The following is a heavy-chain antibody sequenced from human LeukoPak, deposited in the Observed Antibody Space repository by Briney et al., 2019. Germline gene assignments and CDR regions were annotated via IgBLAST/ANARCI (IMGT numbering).Heavy chain of an antibody. CDR1: DFPISRGFY. V-gene: IGHV4-38-2*02. CDR2: IFYTGVT. D-gene: IGHD3-9*01. J-gene: IGHJ4*02. CDR3: ARDRGGRTGYASGDYDF. Sequence: KPSETLSLTCAVSDFPISRGFYWAWIRQSPGKGLEWIGIIFYTGVTYYNPSLKSRATLSVDTSKNQFSLNVASVTAADTDVYYCARDRGGRTGYASGDYDFWGQGILVTVSS.